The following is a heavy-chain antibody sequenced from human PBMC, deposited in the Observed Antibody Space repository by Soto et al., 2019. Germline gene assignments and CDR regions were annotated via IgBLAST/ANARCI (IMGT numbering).Heavy chain of an antibody. CDR1: GGSLGSSSYY. D-gene: IGHD6-13*01. Sequence: LSLTCTVSGGSLGSSSYYWGWIRQSPGKGLEWIGNIYYSGNTFYNPSLKSRVTISVDTSKNQFYLHLRSVTAADTAIFYCASIAAPGTTHFDFWGQGTLVTVSS. J-gene: IGHJ4*02. CDR2: IYYSGNT. V-gene: IGHV4-39*01. CDR3: ASIAAPGTTHFDF.